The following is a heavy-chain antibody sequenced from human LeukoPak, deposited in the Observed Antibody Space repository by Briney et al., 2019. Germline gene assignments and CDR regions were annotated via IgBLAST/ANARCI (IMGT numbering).Heavy chain of an antibody. CDR1: GGSLSSYY. Sequence: SETLSLTCTVSGGSLSSYYWSWLRQPPGKGLEWIGYIYYSGSTNYNPSLKSRVTISVDTSKNKFSLKLSSVSAADTAVYYCARPDIFVVTDPYYFDFWGQGTLVTVSS. V-gene: IGHV4-59*08. CDR3: ARPDIFVVTDPYYFDF. J-gene: IGHJ4*02. D-gene: IGHD2-21*02. CDR2: IYYSGST.